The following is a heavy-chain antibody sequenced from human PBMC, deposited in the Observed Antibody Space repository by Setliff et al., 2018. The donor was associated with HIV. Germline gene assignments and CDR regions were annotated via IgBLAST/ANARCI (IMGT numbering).Heavy chain of an antibody. D-gene: IGHD6-25*01. CDR3: ARGAWYTSGWHSSRYLDV. J-gene: IGHJ6*03. Sequence: ASVKVSCKASGYTFTNSDINWVRQATGQGLEWMGWMNPKSGNTGYAQRFQGRVTMTRGTSGSTAYMELSSLRSEDTAVYYCARGAWYTSGWHSSRYLDVWGKGTTVTVSS. CDR2: MNPKSGNT. CDR1: GYTFTNSD. V-gene: IGHV1-8*02.